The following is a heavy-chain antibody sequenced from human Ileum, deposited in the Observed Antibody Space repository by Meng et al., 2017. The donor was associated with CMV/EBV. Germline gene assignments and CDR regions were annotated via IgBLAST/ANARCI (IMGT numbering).Heavy chain of an antibody. CDR1: GFTVSSNY. Sequence: GESLKISCAASGFTVSSNYMSWVRQAPGKGLEWVSSISSSSYIYYADSVKGRFTISRDNAKNSLYLQMNSLRAEDTAVYYCARDLFDIVVVPAAISHYYYGMDVWGQGTTVTVSS. D-gene: IGHD2-2*01. V-gene: IGHV3-69-1*01. CDR2: ISSSSYI. J-gene: IGHJ6*02. CDR3: ARDLFDIVVVPAAISHYYYGMDV.